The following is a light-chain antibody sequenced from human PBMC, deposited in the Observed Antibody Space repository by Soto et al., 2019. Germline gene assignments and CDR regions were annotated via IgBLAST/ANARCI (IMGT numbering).Light chain of an antibody. CDR2: EVT. CDR1: SSDVGTYNL. V-gene: IGLV2-23*02. Sequence: QSALTQPASMSGSPGQSVTISCTGTSSDVGTYNLVSWYQQHPGEVPKLIIYEVTKRPSGVSTRFSASKSGNTASLTISGLQAEDEAEYHCCSYVVTSTWVFGGGTKLTVL. CDR3: CSYVVTSTWV. J-gene: IGLJ3*02.